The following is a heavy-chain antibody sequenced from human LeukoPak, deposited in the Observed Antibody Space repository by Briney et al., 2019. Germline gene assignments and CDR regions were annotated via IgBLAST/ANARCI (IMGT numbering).Heavy chain of an antibody. J-gene: IGHJ4*02. Sequence: ASVKVSCKASGYTFTSYYMHWVRQAPGQGLEWMGIINPSCGSTSYAQKFQGRVTMTRDTPTSTVYMELSSLRSEDTAVYYCARNIVVVPSDQLYFDYWGQGTLVTVSS. CDR2: INPSCGST. D-gene: IGHD2-2*01. V-gene: IGHV1-46*01. CDR3: ARNIVVVPSDQLYFDY. CDR1: GYTFTSYY.